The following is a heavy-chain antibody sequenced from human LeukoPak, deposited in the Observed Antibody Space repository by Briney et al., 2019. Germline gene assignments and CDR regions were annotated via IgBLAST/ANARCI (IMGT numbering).Heavy chain of an antibody. CDR2: INPTGGSA. CDR1: GYTFTNYY. Sequence: ASVKVSCKASGYTFTNYYIHWVRQAPGQGLEWMGIINPTGGSASYAQKFQGRVSMTSDTSTSTLYLELSSLRSEDTAVYYCARDRSSSRWRWFDPWGQGTLVTVSS. D-gene: IGHD6-13*01. J-gene: IGHJ5*02. V-gene: IGHV1-46*01. CDR3: ARDRSSSRWRWFDP.